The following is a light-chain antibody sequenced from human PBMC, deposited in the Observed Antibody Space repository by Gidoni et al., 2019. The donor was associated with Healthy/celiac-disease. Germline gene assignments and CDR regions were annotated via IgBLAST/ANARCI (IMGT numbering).Light chain of an antibody. V-gene: IGKV4-1*01. CDR1: QSVLYSSNNKNY. Sequence: IVITQPTYSPSVSLGERATINCKSSQSVLYSSNNKNYLAWYQQKPGQPPKLLIYWASTRETGVPDRFSGSGSGTDFTLTISSLQAEDVAVYYCQQYYSTPPTFGQGTKVEIK. CDR3: QQYYSTPPT. J-gene: IGKJ1*01. CDR2: WAS.